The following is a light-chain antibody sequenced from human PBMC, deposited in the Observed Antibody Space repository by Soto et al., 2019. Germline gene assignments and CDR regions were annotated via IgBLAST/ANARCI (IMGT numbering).Light chain of an antibody. Sequence: DIQMTQSPSTLSASVGDRVTITCRASQSISSWLAWYQQKPGKAPKLLIYKAASLESGVPSRFSGSGSGTEFTLTISSLQPDDFATYYVQQYNSYLYTFGPGTKVDIK. CDR2: KAA. CDR1: QSISSW. V-gene: IGKV1-5*03. J-gene: IGKJ3*01. CDR3: QQYNSYLYT.